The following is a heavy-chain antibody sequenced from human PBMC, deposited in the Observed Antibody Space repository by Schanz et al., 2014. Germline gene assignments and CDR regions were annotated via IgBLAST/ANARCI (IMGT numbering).Heavy chain of an antibody. V-gene: IGHV1-46*03. J-gene: IGHJ4*02. CDR2: INPIGGST. CDR3: ARGTPENMIRGELDY. CDR1: GYTFTNFF. Sequence: QVHLVQSGAEAHKPGASLKISCKASGYTFTNFFLHWVRQAPGQGLEWMGIINPIGGSTTYAQKFRGAVTLTTDTATDTAYLELTSLRSEDTAVDYCARGTPENMIRGELDYWGQGTLVTVSS. D-gene: IGHD3-10*01.